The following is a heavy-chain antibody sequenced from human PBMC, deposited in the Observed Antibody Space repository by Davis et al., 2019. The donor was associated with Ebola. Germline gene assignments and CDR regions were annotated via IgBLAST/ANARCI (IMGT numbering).Heavy chain of an antibody. CDR1: GFTFSSYG. J-gene: IGHJ5*02. Sequence: GESLKISCAASGFTFSSYGMHWVRQAPGKGLEWVATISYDGRNQYYAGSVKGRFAISRDNSRNTMYLQMSGLRADDTALYYCAKGTAMIVGVSNWFDPWGQGTLVTVSS. V-gene: IGHV3-30*18. CDR3: AKGTAMIVGVSNWFDP. D-gene: IGHD3-22*01. CDR2: ISYDGRNQ.